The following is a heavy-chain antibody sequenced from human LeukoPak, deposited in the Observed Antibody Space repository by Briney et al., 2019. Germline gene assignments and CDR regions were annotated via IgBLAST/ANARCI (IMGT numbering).Heavy chain of an antibody. D-gene: IGHD3-3*01. CDR3: ARGCFWSGYYTGLY. CDR2: LWADGTNH. CDR1: GFTLSIYG. J-gene: IGHJ4*02. V-gene: IGHV3-33*01. Sequence: GGSLRLSCATSGFTLSIYGMHWVRQVPGKGLEWVAVLWADGTNHYYADSVKGRFTISRDTSKNTLYLQMDSLRVEDTAVYYCARGCFWSGYYTGLYWGQGTLVTVSS.